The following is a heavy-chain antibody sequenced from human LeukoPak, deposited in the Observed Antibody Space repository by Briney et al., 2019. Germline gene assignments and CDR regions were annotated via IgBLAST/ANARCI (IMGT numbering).Heavy chain of an antibody. V-gene: IGHV1-18*01. Sequence: GASVKVSCKASGYTFTSYGISWVRQAPGQGLEWMGWISAYNRNTNYAQKLQGRVTMTTDTSTSTAYMELRSLRSDDTAVYYCARALGTGYSGSYFFDYWGQGTLVTVSS. J-gene: IGHJ4*02. D-gene: IGHD1-26*01. CDR3: ARALGTGYSGSYFFDY. CDR1: GYTFTSYG. CDR2: ISAYNRNT.